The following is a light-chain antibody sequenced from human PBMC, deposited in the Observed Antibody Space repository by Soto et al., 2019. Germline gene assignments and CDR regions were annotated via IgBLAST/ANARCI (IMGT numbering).Light chain of an antibody. CDR1: QSVSSN. Sequence: EIVMTQSPPTLSVSPGERATLSCRASQSVSSNLAWYQQKPGQAPRLLIYDASTRATGVPARFSGSGSGTEFTLTISSLQSEDFAVYSCQQYNNWPWTFGQGTKVDIK. V-gene: IGKV3-15*01. CDR2: DAS. CDR3: QQYNNWPWT. J-gene: IGKJ1*01.